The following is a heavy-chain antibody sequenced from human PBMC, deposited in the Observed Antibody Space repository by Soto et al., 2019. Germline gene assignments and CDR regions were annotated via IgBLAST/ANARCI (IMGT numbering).Heavy chain of an antibody. CDR1: GFSFSVYG. V-gene: IGHV3-33*01. CDR3: AAWAEGATEVH. Sequence: PGGSLRLSCETSGFSFSVYGTHWVRQAPGKGLEWVAVIWYDASKQFYAASVEGRFTISRDNSKAILYLQMNSLRAEDTAVYYCAAWAEGATEVHWGQGTLVTVSS. D-gene: IGHD2-15*01. J-gene: IGHJ4*02. CDR2: IWYDASKQ.